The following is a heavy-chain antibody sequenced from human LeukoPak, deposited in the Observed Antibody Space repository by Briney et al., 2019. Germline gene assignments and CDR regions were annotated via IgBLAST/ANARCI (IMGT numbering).Heavy chain of an antibody. CDR2: ISYDGSNK. CDR3: AKDPVTYSGGPFTPVDY. J-gene: IGHJ4*02. CDR1: GFTFNNYA. D-gene: IGHD6-19*01. V-gene: IGHV3-30*18. Sequence: GGSLRLSCAASGFTFNNYAMHWVRQAPGKGLEWVAVISYDGSNKYYADSGKGRFTISRDNSKTTLCLQMNSMRPEDTAVYYCAKDPVTYSGGPFTPVDYWGQGTLVTVSS.